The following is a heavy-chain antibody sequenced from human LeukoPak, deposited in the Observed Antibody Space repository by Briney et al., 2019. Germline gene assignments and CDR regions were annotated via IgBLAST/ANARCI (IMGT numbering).Heavy chain of an antibody. Sequence: GESLKISCKGSGYSFTSYWIGWVRQMPGKGLEWMGIIYPGDSDTRYSPSFQGQVTISADKSISTAYLQWSSLKASDTAMYYCARSSWMRWQWLVRGRYFDYWGRGTLVTVSS. V-gene: IGHV5-51*01. CDR3: ARSSWMRWQWLVRGRYFDY. D-gene: IGHD6-19*01. CDR2: IYPGDSDT. CDR1: GYSFTSYW. J-gene: IGHJ4*02.